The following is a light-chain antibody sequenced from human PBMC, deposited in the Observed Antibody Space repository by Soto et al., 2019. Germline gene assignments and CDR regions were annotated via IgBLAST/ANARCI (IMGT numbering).Light chain of an antibody. V-gene: IGKV3-20*01. CDR1: QSVSSSY. J-gene: IGKJ1*01. Sequence: EIVMTQSPATLSVSPGERATLSCRASQSVSSSYLAWYQQKPGQAPRLLIYGASSRATGIPDRFSGSGFGTDFTLTISRLEPEDFAVYYCQQYSASPRTFGQGTKVDIK. CDR2: GAS. CDR3: QQYSASPRT.